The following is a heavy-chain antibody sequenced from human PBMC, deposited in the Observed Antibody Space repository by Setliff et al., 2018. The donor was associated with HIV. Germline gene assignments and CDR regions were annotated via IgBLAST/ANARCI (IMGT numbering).Heavy chain of an antibody. CDR3: ARGKDPGLYFDN. D-gene: IGHD2-15*01. J-gene: IGHJ4*02. CDR2: IYYSGRT. V-gene: IGHV4-31*11. Sequence: PSETLSLTCAVSGDSITRGGYYWSWIRQFAGKGLEWIADIYYSGRTNYNPSLKGRLTVSIDTSKNHLSLNLTSMTAADTAMYFCARGKDPGLYFDNWRQVMLVTVSS. CDR1: GDSITRGGYY.